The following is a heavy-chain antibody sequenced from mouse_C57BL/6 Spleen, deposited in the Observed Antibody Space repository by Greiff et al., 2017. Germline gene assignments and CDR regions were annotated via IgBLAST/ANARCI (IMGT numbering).Heavy chain of an antibody. CDR3: ASLYDYATYFDY. CDR1: GYTFTSYW. J-gene: IGHJ2*01. V-gene: IGHV1-55*01. D-gene: IGHD2-4*01. Sequence: VQLQQPGAELVKPGASVKMSCKASGYTFTSYWITWVKQRPGQGLEWIGDIYPGSGSTNYNEKFKSKDTLTVDTSSSTAYMQLSSLTSEDSAVYYCASLYDYATYFDYWGQGTTLTVSS. CDR2: IYPGSGST.